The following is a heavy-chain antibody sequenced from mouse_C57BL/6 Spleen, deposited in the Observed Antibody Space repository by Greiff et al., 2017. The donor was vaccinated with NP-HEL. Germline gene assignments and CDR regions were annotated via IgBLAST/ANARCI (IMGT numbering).Heavy chain of an antibody. CDR2: ISYDGSN. CDR1: GYSITSGYY. D-gene: IGHD2-4*01. CDR3: ARKDYDYALDWFAY. Sequence: DVQLQESGPGLVKPSQSLSLTCSVTGYSITSGYYWNWIRQFPGNKLEWMGYISYDGSNNYNPSLKNRISITRDTSKNQFFLKLNSVTTEDTATYYCARKDYDYALDWFAYWGQGTLVTVSA. J-gene: IGHJ3*01. V-gene: IGHV3-6*01.